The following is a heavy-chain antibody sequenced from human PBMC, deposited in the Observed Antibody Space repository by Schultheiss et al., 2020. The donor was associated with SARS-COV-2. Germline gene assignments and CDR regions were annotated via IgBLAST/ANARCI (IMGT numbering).Heavy chain of an antibody. Sequence: GGSLRLSCAASGFTFSSYAMSWVRQAPGKGLEWVSGISWNSGSIGYVDSVKGRFTISRDNAKNSLYLQMNSLRAEDTAVYYCARTINLYSSSWSYYYYYGMDVWGQGTTVTVSS. CDR3: ARTINLYSSSWSYYYYYGMDV. J-gene: IGHJ6*02. CDR2: ISWNSGSI. CDR1: GFTFSSYA. D-gene: IGHD6-13*01. V-gene: IGHV3-20*04.